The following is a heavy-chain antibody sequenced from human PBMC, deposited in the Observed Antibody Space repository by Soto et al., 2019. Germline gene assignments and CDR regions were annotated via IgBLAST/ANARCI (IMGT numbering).Heavy chain of an antibody. D-gene: IGHD3-9*01. CDR3: ARLEGLGTISYYFDF. J-gene: IGHJ4*02. CDR1: DDSINSDKYY. V-gene: IGHV4-39*01. Sequence: SETLSLTCSVSDDSINSDKYYWGWIRQPPGKGLEWIGSIYYRGNAYYNPSLQTRVTISLDKSRSQFSLKLNSVTAADSAVYFCARLEGLGTISYYFDFWGPGALVTVSS. CDR2: IYYRGNA.